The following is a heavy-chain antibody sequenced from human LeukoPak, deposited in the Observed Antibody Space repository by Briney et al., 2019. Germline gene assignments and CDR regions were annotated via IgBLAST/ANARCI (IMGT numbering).Heavy chain of an antibody. CDR3: ARGSYYYDSSGYSIDY. Sequence: SETLSLTCAVSGGSISSGGYSWSWIRQPPGKGLEWIGYIYYSGSTNYNPSLKSRVTISVDTSKNQFSLKLSSVTAADTAVYYCARGSYYYDSSGYSIDYWGQGTLVTVSS. CDR2: IYYSGST. D-gene: IGHD3-22*01. V-gene: IGHV4-61*08. CDR1: GGSISSGGYS. J-gene: IGHJ4*02.